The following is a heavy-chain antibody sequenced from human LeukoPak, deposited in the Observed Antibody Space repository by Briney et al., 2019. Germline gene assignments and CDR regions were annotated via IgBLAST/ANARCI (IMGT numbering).Heavy chain of an antibody. D-gene: IGHD4-23*01. V-gene: IGHV4-4*07. CDR3: ARGGSVAYNCFDP. CDR1: GDSVSGYY. CDR2: IYTSGTT. J-gene: IGHJ5*02. Sequence: SETLSLTCTVSGDSVSGYYWNWIRQLAGKGLEWIGHIYTSGTTNYNPSLKSRVTMPVDTSKNQSSLKLSSVTAADTAVYYCARGGSVAYNCFDPWGQGTLVTVSS.